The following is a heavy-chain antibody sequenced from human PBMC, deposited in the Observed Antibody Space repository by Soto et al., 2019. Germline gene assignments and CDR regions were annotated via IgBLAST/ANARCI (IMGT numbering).Heavy chain of an antibody. CDR3: ARDRGGHDPLYYYQGMDG. Sequence: GGSLRLSCAASGFTFSDYYMSWIRQAPGKGLEYISYISSSSGSTNYADSVKGRFTISRDNAKNSLYLQMSSLRAEDTAVYYCARDRGGHDPLYYYQGMDGWGQRTTVTLSS. D-gene: IGHD5-12*01. CDR2: ISSSSGST. V-gene: IGHV3-11*06. J-gene: IGHJ6*02. CDR1: GFTFSDYY.